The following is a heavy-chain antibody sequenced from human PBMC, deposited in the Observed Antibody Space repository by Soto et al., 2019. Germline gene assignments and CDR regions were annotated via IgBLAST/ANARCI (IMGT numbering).Heavy chain of an antibody. V-gene: IGHV1-69*01. Sequence: QVHLVQSGPEVKRPGSSVKVSCKASGGTFRRYTLYWVRQAPGQGLEWMGGITPFLGTPNYAHKFQGRVTITADESTGTAYMDLGSLRAEDTAMYYCATTHFYETDGVFDYFDFWGQGTLVTVSS. D-gene: IGHD3-22*01. CDR2: ITPFLGTP. CDR3: ATTHFYETDGVFDYFDF. J-gene: IGHJ4*02. CDR1: GGTFRRYT.